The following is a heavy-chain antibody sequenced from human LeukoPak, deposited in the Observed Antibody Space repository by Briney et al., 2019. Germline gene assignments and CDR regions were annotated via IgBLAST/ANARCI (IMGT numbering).Heavy chain of an antibody. V-gene: IGHV4-4*07. Sequence: PSETLSLTCTVSGGPINTYYWSWIRQPAGKGLEWIGRVYASGTTTYNPSLKSRVTMSVDTSKNQFSLDLGSVTAADTAVYYCTRDLYYYESRRDPFDIWGPGTMVTVSS. CDR3: TRDLYYYESRRDPFDI. D-gene: IGHD3-22*01. J-gene: IGHJ3*02. CDR1: GGPINTYY. CDR2: VYASGTT.